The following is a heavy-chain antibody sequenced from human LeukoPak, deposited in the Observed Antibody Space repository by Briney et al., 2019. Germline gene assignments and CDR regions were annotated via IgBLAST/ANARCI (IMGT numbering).Heavy chain of an antibody. V-gene: IGHV1-18*01. Sequence: VASVKVSCKASGYTFTSYGISWVRQAPGQGLEWMGWISAYDGDTNYAQNLQGRVMMTTDTFTSTAYMELKSLRSDDTAVYYCARGLWEVGATFDYWGQGTLVTVSS. CDR1: GYTFTSYG. CDR3: ARGLWEVGATFDY. CDR2: ISAYDGDT. D-gene: IGHD1-26*01. J-gene: IGHJ4*02.